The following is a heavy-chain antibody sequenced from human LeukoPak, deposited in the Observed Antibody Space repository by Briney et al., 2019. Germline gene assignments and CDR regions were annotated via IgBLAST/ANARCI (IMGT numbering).Heavy chain of an antibody. Sequence: PGGSLRLSCAASGFTFSSNGMHWVRQAPGKGLEWVAFIQNDGNNKKYADSVKGRFTISRDNSKNTLYLQMNSLTDEDTAVYYCARDWGTSSLYLVNWGQGTLVTVSS. J-gene: IGHJ1*01. CDR2: IQNDGNNK. D-gene: IGHD6-6*01. CDR1: GFTFSSNG. V-gene: IGHV3-30*02. CDR3: ARDWGTSSLYLVN.